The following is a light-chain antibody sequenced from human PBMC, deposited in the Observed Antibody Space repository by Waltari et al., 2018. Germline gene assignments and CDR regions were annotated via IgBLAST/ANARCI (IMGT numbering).Light chain of an antibody. V-gene: IGLV8-61*01. CDR3: VLYMGGGIL. Sequence: QTVVTQEPSFSVSPGGTVTLTCGLPSGSVDSSYYPSWYQQTPGQAPRPLIYSTNTRSSGVPDRFSGSILGNKAALTITGAQADDESDYYCVLYMGGGILFGGGTKLTVL. CDR2: STN. CDR1: SGSVDSSYY. J-gene: IGLJ3*02.